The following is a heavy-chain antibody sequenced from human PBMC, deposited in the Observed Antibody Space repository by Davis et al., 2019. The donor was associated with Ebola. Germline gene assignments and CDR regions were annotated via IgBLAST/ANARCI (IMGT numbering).Heavy chain of an antibody. J-gene: IGHJ5*02. V-gene: IGHV1-69*13. CDR3: ASQGFDGFDP. CDR2: IIPIFGTA. D-gene: IGHD2-15*01. CDR1: GGTFSSYA. Sequence: SVTVSCKASGGTFSSYAISWVRQAPGQGLEWMGGIIPIFGTANYAQKFQGRVTITADESTSTAYMELSSLRSEDTAVYYCASQGFDGFDPWGQGTLVTVSS.